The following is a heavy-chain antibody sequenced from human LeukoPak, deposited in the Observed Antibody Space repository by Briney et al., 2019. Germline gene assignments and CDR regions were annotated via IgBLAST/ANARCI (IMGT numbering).Heavy chain of an antibody. V-gene: IGHV3-23*01. CDR2: ISGSGGGT. D-gene: IGHD3-22*01. CDR3: AKRGVVIRVILVGFHKEAYYFDS. J-gene: IGHJ4*02. CDR1: GITLSNYG. Sequence: GGSLRLSCAVSGITLSNYGMSWVRQAPGKGLEWVAGISGSGGGTNCADSVKGRFTISRDNPKNTLYLQMNGLRAEDTAVYFCAKRGVVIRVILVGFHKEAYYFDSWGQGALVTVSS.